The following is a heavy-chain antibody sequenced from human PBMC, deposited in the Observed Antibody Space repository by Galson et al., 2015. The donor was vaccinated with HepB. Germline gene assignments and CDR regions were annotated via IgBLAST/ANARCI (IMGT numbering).Heavy chain of an antibody. J-gene: IGHJ4*02. CDR3: TTDFGWGIVVVHDY. CDR1: GFSFSNAW. V-gene: IGHV3-15*01. Sequence: SLRLSCAASGFSFSNAWMTWVRQAPGKGLEWLGRIRSKTDGETIAYAAPVKGRFTISRDDSKSTVYLQMNSLKTEDTAVYYCTTDFGWGIVVVHDYWGQGTLVTVSS. D-gene: IGHD2-15*01. CDR2: IRSKTDGETI.